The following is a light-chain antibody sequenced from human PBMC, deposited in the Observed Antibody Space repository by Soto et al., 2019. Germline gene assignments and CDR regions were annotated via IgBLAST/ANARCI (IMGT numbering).Light chain of an antibody. V-gene: IGLV4-69*01. J-gene: IGLJ3*02. CDR1: SGHSDYA. Sequence: QSVLTQSPSASASLGASVKLTCTLSSGHSDYAIAWHQQQPEKGPRYLMKLNSDGSHNKEDGIPDRFSGSSSGAERYLTISGLQSEDEADYYCQTWGTGIQVFGGGTKLTVL. CDR3: QTWGTGIQV. CDR2: LNSDGSH.